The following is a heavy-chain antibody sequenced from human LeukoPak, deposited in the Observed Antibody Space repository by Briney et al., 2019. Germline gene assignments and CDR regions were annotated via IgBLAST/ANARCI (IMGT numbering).Heavy chain of an antibody. Sequence: SETLSLTCAVSGGSISSGGYSWRWIRQPPGRGLEWIGYVYHSGSTYYNPSLKSRVTISVDRSKNQFSLKLSSVTAADTAVYYCARAGYCSSTSCLDAFDIWGRGTMVTVSS. V-gene: IGHV4-30-2*01. CDR2: VYHSGST. J-gene: IGHJ3*02. CDR1: GGSISSGGYS. CDR3: ARAGYCSSTSCLDAFDI. D-gene: IGHD2-2*01.